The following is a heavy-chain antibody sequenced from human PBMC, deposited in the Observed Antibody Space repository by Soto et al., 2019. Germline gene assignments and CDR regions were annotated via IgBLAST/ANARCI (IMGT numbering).Heavy chain of an antibody. CDR3: ARSGSIDY. V-gene: IGHV4-39*01. J-gene: IGHJ4*02. CDR1: GGSISSSSYY. CDR2: FYFSGNT. Sequence: PSETLSLTCTVSGGSISSSSYYWGWIRQPPGKGLEWIGSFYFSGNTYYNPSLKSRVTISVDTSKNQFSLQLNSVTAADTAVYYCARSGSIDYWGRGTLVTVSS.